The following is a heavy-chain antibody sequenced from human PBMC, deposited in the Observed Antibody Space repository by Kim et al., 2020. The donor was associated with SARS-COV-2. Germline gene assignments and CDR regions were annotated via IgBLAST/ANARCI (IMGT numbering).Heavy chain of an antibody. CDR2: IWYDGSNK. V-gene: IGHV3-33*01. CDR3: ARDLPFQGSGSGEAY. Sequence: GGSLRLSCAASGFTFSSYGMHWVRQAPGKGLEWVAVIWYDGSNKYYADSVKGRFTISRDNSKNTLYLQMNSLRAEDTAVYYCARDLPFQGSGSGEAYWGQGTLVTVSS. CDR1: GFTFSSYG. D-gene: IGHD3-10*01. J-gene: IGHJ4*02.